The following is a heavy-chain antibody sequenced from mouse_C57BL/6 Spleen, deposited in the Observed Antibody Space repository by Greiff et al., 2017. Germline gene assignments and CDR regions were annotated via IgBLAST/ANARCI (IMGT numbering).Heavy chain of an antibody. CDR3: TREQAWFAY. J-gene: IGHJ3*01. V-gene: IGHV1-15*01. Sequence: VKLQESGAELVRPGASVTLSCKASGYTFTDYEMHWVKQTPVHGLEWIGAIDPETGGTAYNQKFKGKAILTADKSSSTAYMELRSLTSEDSAVYYCTREQAWFAYWGQGTLVTVSA. CDR1: GYTFTDYE. CDR2: IDPETGGT.